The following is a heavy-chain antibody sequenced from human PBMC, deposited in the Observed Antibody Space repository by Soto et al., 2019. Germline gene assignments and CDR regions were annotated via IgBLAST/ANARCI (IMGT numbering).Heavy chain of an antibody. D-gene: IGHD6-6*01. V-gene: IGHV3-23*01. CDR1: GFTFSGFA. CDR3: AKGSSSSRPCYFDY. CDR2: ITGSGGST. Sequence: EVQLLESGGGLAQPGGSLRLSCAASGFTFSGFAMSWVRQAPGKGLEWVSAITGSGGSTYHADSVKGRFTISRDNAKNLLYLEMNSLRADDTAVYYCAKGSSSSRPCYFDYWGQGTLATVSS. J-gene: IGHJ4*02.